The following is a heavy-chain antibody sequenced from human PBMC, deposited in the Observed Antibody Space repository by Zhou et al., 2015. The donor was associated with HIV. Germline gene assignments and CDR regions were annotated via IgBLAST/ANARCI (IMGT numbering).Heavy chain of an antibody. Sequence: QVQLIQSGAEVKKPGSSVRVSCKASGGTFSIYGISWVRQAPGQGLEWMGGIIPIFGTANYAQKFQGRVTITADKSTSTAYMELSSLRSEDTAVYYCAREGPPGPYYYYYGMDVWGQGTTVTVSS. CDR2: IIPIFGTA. CDR1: GGTFSIYG. J-gene: IGHJ6*02. V-gene: IGHV1-69*06. CDR3: AREGPPGPYYYYYGMDV. D-gene: IGHD3-10*01.